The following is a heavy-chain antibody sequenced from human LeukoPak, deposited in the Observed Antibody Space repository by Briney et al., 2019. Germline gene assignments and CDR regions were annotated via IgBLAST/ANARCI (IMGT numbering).Heavy chain of an antibody. V-gene: IGHV4-31*03. Sequence: KASQTLSLTCTVSRGSINSGTNYWGWIRQPPGKGLEWVGYIANSGITYDNPSLKSRLTISIDKSKNQFFLKLTSVTAADTAVYFCARDNLGLQDAFDIWGQGTMVIVSS. CDR2: IANSGIT. CDR3: ARDNLGLQDAFDI. J-gene: IGHJ3*02. D-gene: IGHD5-24*01. CDR1: RGSINSGTNY.